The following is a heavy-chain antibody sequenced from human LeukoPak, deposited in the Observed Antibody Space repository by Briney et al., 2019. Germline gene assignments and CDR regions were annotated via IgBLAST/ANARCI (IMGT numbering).Heavy chain of an antibody. D-gene: IGHD3-16*01. Sequence: SETLSLTCTVSGGSIGSYYWSWLRQPPGKGLEWIGYIYYSGSTNYNPSLKSRVTISVDTSKNQFSLKLSSVTAADTAVYYCARVGGFRGPVDYWGQGTLVTVSS. CDR2: IYYSGST. CDR1: GGSIGSYY. V-gene: IGHV4-59*01. J-gene: IGHJ4*02. CDR3: ARVGGFRGPVDY.